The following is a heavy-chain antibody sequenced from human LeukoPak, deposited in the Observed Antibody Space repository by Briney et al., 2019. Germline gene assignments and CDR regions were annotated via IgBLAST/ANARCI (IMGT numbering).Heavy chain of an antibody. CDR1: GFTFSNAW. CDR2: IKSKTDGGTT. J-gene: IGHJ3*02. CDR3: TRYGSGSYFGAFDI. D-gene: IGHD3-10*01. Sequence: GGSLRLSCAASGFTFSNAWMSWVRQAPGKGLEWVGRIKSKTDGGTTDYAAHVKGIFTISRDDSKNTLYLQMNSLKTEDTAVYYCTRYGSGSYFGAFDIWGQGTMVTVSS. V-gene: IGHV3-15*01.